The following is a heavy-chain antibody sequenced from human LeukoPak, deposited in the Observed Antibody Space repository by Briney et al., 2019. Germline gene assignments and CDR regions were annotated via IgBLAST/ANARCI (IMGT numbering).Heavy chain of an antibody. CDR3: ARDQPRRWLDP. CDR2: ISAYNGKT. Sequence: ASVKVSCKASGYTFTTYGISWVRQAPGQGLEWMGWISAYNGKTNYAQMPQGRVTVTTDTSTSTAYMELRSLRSDDTAVYYCARDQPRRWLDPWGQGTLVTVSS. CDR1: GYTFTTYG. V-gene: IGHV1-18*01. J-gene: IGHJ5*02.